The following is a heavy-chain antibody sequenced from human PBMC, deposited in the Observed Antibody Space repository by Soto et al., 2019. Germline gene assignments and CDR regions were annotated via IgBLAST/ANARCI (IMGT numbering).Heavy chain of an antibody. Sequence: GASVKVSCKASGGTFSSYAISWVRQAPGQGLEWMGGIIPIFGTANYAQKFQGRVTITADESTSTAYMELSSLRSEDTAVYYCARGPALKYSSSSRERYNWFDPWGQGTLVTVSS. D-gene: IGHD6-6*01. J-gene: IGHJ5*02. V-gene: IGHV1-69*13. CDR3: ARGPALKYSSSSRERYNWFDP. CDR1: GGTFSSYA. CDR2: IIPIFGTA.